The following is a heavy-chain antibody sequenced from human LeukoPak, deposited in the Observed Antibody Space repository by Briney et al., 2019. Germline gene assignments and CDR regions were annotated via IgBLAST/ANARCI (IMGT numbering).Heavy chain of an antibody. CDR2: ISSSSSTI. Sequence: GGSLRLSCAASGFTFSDYYMSWIRQAPGKGLEWVSYISSSSSTIYYADSVKGRFTISRDNAKNSLYLQMNSLRAEDTAVYYCARGDDIVVVTAIRLGDAFDIWGQGTMVTVSS. J-gene: IGHJ3*02. CDR1: GFTFSDYY. CDR3: ARGDDIVVVTAIRLGDAFDI. V-gene: IGHV3-11*04. D-gene: IGHD2-21*02.